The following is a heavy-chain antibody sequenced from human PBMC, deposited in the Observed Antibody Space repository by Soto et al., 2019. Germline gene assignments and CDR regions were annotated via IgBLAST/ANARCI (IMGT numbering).Heavy chain of an antibody. Sequence: EVQLVESGGGLVQPGTSLRLSCAASGFTFDDFAMHWVRQAPGKGLEWVSGISWSSDSIGYADSVKGRFTISRDNAENSLHLQMNSLRAEDTALYFCAKTRDIVATNGIDYWGQGTLVIVSS. J-gene: IGHJ4*02. CDR2: ISWSSDSI. CDR3: AKTRDIVATNGIDY. V-gene: IGHV3-9*01. CDR1: GFTFDDFA. D-gene: IGHD5-12*01.